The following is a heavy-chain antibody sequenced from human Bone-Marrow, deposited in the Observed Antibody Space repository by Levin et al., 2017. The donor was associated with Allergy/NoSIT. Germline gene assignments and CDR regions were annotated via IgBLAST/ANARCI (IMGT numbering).Heavy chain of an antibody. V-gene: IGHV3-33*05. J-gene: IGHJ6*02. CDR3: ARDLGAYSRGWNYYGRDF. CDR1: GFTFSSYA. D-gene: IGHD6-19*01. Sequence: GESLKISCAASGFTFSSYAMHWVRQAPGRGLEWVAVISHDGTNKFYVDSVRGRFTISRDSSKNTLYLQMDSLRAEDTAVYYCARDLGAYSRGWNYYGRDFWGQGTTVTVSS. CDR2: ISHDGTNK.